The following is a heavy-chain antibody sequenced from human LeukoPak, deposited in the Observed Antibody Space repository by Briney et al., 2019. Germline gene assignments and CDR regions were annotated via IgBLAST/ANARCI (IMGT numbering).Heavy chain of an antibody. CDR3: AREFLLREMTTVYYGMDV. V-gene: IGHV4-4*07. J-gene: IGHJ6*02. D-gene: IGHD4-4*01. Sequence: SETLSLTCAVYGGSFSGYYWSWIRQPAGKGLEWIGRIYTSGSTNYNPSLKSRVTMSVDTSKNQFSLKLSSVTAADTAVYYCAREFLLREMTTVYYGMDVWGQGTTVTVSS. CDR1: GGSFSGYY. CDR2: IYTSGST.